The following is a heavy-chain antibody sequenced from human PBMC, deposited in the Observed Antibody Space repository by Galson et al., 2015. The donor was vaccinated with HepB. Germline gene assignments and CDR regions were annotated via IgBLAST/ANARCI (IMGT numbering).Heavy chain of an antibody. D-gene: IGHD2-2*01. CDR2: ISAYNGNT. Sequence: SVKVSCKASGYTFTSYGTSWVRQAPGQGLEWMGWISAYNGNTNYAQKLQGRVTMTTDTSTSTAYMELRSLRSDDTAVYYCARGGDIVVVPAAINDYYYYYMDVWGKGTTVTVSS. CDR3: ARGGDIVVVPAAINDYYYYYMDV. CDR1: GYTFTSYG. V-gene: IGHV1-18*01. J-gene: IGHJ6*03.